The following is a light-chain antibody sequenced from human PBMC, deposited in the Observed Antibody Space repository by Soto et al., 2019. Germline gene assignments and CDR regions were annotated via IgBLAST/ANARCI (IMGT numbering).Light chain of an antibody. CDR1: SSNIGSNT. CDR2: SNN. V-gene: IGLV1-44*01. J-gene: IGLJ2*01. CDR3: AAWDDSLNGVV. Sequence: QSVLTKPPSASGNPGQRVNISCSGSSSNIGSNTVNWYQQLPGTAPKLLIYSNNQRPSGVPDRFSGSKSGTSASLAISGLQSEDEADYYCAAWDDSLNGVVFGGGTKLTVL.